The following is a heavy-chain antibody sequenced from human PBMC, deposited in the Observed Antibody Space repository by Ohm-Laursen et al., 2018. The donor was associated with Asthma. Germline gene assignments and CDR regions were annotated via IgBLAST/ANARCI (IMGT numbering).Heavy chain of an antibody. J-gene: IGHJ4*02. CDR2: TYYRAKWYN. D-gene: IGHD5-12*01. Sequence: TLSLTWAISGDSVSSNIAAWTWIRQSPSRGLEWLGRTYYRAKWYNDYAVSVKSRITINPETSKNQFSLQLNSLTPEDTAVYYCTRQRKIGGYDWENDQWGQGTPVTVSS. V-gene: IGHV6-1*01. CDR1: GDSVSSNIAA. CDR3: TRQRKIGGYDWENDQ.